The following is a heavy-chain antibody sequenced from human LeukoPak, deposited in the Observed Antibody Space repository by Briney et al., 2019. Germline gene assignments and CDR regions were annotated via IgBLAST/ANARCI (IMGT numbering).Heavy chain of an antibody. D-gene: IGHD1-26*01. Sequence: TGGSLRLSCAASGFTFSSYWMNWVRQAPGKGLEWVANIKQDGSEKDYVDSVKGRFTISRDNAKNSLYLQMNSLRAEDTAVYYCAKGGKWDVTPFDYWGQGTLVTVSS. CDR3: AKGGKWDVTPFDY. CDR1: GFTFSSYW. CDR2: IKQDGSEK. J-gene: IGHJ4*02. V-gene: IGHV3-7*03.